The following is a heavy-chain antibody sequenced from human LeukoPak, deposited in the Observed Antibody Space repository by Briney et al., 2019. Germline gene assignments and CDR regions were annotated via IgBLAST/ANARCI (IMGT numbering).Heavy chain of an antibody. CDR2: ISSSSSTI. D-gene: IGHD3-3*01. CDR3: ARLADGGGTIFGVVIIDYYYYMDV. CDR1: GFTFSSYS. V-gene: IGHV3-48*01. Sequence: GGSLRLSCAASGFTFSSYSMNWVRQAPGKGLEWVSYISSSSSTIYYADSVKGRFTISRDNAKNSLYLQMNSLRAEDTAVYYRARLADGGGTIFGVVIIDYYYYMDVWGKGTTVTVSS. J-gene: IGHJ6*03.